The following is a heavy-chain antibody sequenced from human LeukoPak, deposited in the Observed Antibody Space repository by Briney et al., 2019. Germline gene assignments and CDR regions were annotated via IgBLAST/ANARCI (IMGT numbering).Heavy chain of an antibody. CDR1: GFTFSDYP. CDR3: ARGVGPDY. CDR2: ISDSGSNI. J-gene: IGHJ4*02. V-gene: IGHV3-48*03. D-gene: IGHD3-10*01. Sequence: GGSLRLSCGASGFTFSDYPMNWVRQAPGKGLEWVSYISDSGSNIQYADSVKGRFTVSRDNAKNSLYLQMNSLRAEDTAVYYCARGVGPDYWGQGTLVTVSS.